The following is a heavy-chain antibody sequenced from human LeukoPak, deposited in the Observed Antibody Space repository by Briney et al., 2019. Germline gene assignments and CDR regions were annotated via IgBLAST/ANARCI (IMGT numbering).Heavy chain of an antibody. D-gene: IGHD2-2*01. CDR2: INGGSTTI. CDR1: GFTFSAYG. J-gene: IGHJ4*02. CDR3: ATPAFYCSSTSCYFNY. V-gene: IGHV3-48*01. Sequence: GGSLRLSCAASGFTFSAYGMNWVRQAPGTGLEWLSFINGGSTTIHYADSVKGRFTISRDNAKNSVHLQMNSLRAEDTAVYYCATPAFYCSSTSCYFNYWGQGTLVTVSS.